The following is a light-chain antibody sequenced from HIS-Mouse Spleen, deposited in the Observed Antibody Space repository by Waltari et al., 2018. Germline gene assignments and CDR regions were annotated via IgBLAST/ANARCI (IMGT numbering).Light chain of an antibody. CDR2: GKN. Sequence: QSVLTQPPSASGTPGQRVTISCSGSSSNIGSNYVYWYQQLPGTAPKLLIYGKNRRPSGVPDRFSGSKSGTSASLAISGLRSEDEADYYCAAWDDSLSGYVFGTGTKVTVL. J-gene: IGLJ1*01. CDR1: SSNIGSNY. V-gene: IGLV1-47*01. CDR3: AAWDDSLSGYV.